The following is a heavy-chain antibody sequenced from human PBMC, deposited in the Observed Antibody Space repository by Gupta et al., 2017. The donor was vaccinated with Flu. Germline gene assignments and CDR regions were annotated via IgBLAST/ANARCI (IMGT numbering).Heavy chain of an antibody. J-gene: IGHJ4*02. Sequence: EVHLSESGGEWVQPGGSLTLSCGASDFSFSGRAMSWVRQAPGKGLEWVCSITGQRKTYYSVSARGRFTISRDDSTKMLYLFMNRLRKDDTAVYYCAKDPPSDGWPAFDRWGQGTRVTVSS. CDR2: ITGQRKT. CDR3: AKDPPSDGWPAFDR. V-gene: IGHV3-23*01. CDR1: DFSFSGRA. D-gene: IGHD5-24*01.